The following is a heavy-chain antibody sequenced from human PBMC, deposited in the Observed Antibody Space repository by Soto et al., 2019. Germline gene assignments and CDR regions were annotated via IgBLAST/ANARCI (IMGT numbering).Heavy chain of an antibody. J-gene: IGHJ6*01. D-gene: IGHD4-17*01. CDR1: GGTFSSYA. V-gene: IGHV1-69*01. Sequence: QVQLVQSGAEVKKPGSSVKVSCKASGGTFSSYAISWVRQAPGQGLEWMGGIIPIFGTANYAQKFQGRVTITADESTSTAYMELSSLRSEDTAVYYCARERGNDYGDYEPTYYYYYCMDVWGQGTTVTVSS. CDR2: IIPIFGTA. CDR3: ARERGNDYGDYEPTYYYYYCMDV.